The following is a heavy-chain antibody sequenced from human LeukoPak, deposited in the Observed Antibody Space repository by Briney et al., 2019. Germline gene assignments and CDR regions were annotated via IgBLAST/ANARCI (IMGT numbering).Heavy chain of an antibody. CDR2: ISWDGHNT. CDR3: AKDMLSGVAVPSGGYFDY. Sequence: GGTLRLSCAASGFTFGDYTMYWVRQAPGKGLEWVSLISWDGHNTYYADSVKGRFTISRDNSKNSLYLQMNSLRTEDTALYYCAKDMLSGVAVPSGGYFDYWGQGTLVTVSS. J-gene: IGHJ4*02. CDR1: GFTFGDYT. D-gene: IGHD2-15*01. V-gene: IGHV3-43*01.